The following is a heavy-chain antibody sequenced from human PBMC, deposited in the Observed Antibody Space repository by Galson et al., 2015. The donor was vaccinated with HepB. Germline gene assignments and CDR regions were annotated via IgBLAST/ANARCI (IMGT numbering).Heavy chain of an antibody. CDR2: ISSSSSTI. D-gene: IGHD3-10*01. J-gene: IGHJ2*01. CDR3: ARDPRWGYYGSGTPRGTPGYFDL. V-gene: IGHV3-48*01. Sequence: SLRLSCAASGFTFSSYSMNWVRQAPGKGLEWVSYISSSSSTIYYADSVKGRFTISRDNAKNSLYLQMNSLRAEDTAVYYCARDPRWGYYGSGTPRGTPGYFDLWGRGTLVTVSS. CDR1: GFTFSSYS.